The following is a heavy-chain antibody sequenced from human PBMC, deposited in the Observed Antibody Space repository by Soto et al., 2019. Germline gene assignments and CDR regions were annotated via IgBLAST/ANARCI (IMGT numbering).Heavy chain of an antibody. CDR3: ARGRKKGTLDY. CDR1: EYSFSTFW. Sequence: EVQLVQSGVEVKKPGESLKISCKGSEYSFSTFWIGWLRQMPGKGLEWMAIIYPTDCDTIYSPSFQGQVTISADKSINPAYLQWSTLKASDTAINYGARGRKKGTLDYWGQGTLVTV. J-gene: IGHJ4*02. V-gene: IGHV5-51*03. CDR2: IYPTDCDT.